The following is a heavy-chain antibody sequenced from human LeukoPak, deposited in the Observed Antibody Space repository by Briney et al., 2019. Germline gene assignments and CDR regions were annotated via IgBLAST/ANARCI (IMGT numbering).Heavy chain of an antibody. CDR3: ARDWRIRYFVAPDY. D-gene: IGHD3-9*01. Sequence: GGSLRLSCAASGFTFSSYGMHWVRQAPGKGLEWVAVIWYDGSNKYYADSVKGRFTISRDNSKNTLYLQMNSLRAEDTAVYYCARDWRIRYFVAPDYWGQGTLVTVSS. V-gene: IGHV3-33*01. CDR2: IWYDGSNK. CDR1: GFTFSSYG. J-gene: IGHJ4*02.